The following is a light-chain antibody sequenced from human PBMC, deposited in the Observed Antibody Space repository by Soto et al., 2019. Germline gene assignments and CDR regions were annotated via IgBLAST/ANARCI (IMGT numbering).Light chain of an antibody. J-gene: IGLJ1*01. CDR2: EVT. CDR1: SSDVGAYNY. V-gene: IGLV2-14*01. Sequence: QSALTQPASVSGSPGQSIIISCTGTSSDVGAYNYVSWFQHHPGKAPKLMIYEVTNRPSGVSDRFSGSKSGNTASLTTSGLQAEDEADYFCTSYTTNAIYVFGSATKLTVL. CDR3: TSYTTNAIYV.